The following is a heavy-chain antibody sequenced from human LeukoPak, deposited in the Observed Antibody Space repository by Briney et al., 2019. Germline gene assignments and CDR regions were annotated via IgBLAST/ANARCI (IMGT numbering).Heavy chain of an antibody. CDR3: AKTHIAAAGHSGY. D-gene: IGHD6-13*01. CDR2: IYSGGST. Sequence: GGSLRLSCAASGFTVSSNYMSWVRQAPGKGLEWVSVIYSGGSTYYADSVKGRFTISRDNSKNTLYLQMNSLRAEDTAVYYCAKTHIAAAGHSGYWGQGTLVTVSS. CDR1: GFTVSSNY. V-gene: IGHV3-53*01. J-gene: IGHJ4*02.